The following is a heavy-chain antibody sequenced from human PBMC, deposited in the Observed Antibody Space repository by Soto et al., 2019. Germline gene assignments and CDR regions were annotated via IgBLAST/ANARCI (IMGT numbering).Heavy chain of an antibody. CDR2: ISAYNGAT. J-gene: IGHJ6*03. D-gene: IGHD6-6*01. CDR3: ARVRQLVGYLYDYMDV. V-gene: IGHV1-18*01. Sequence: QVPLLQSGAEVKKPGASVKVSCKPSGYTFTNYGITWVRQAPGPGLEWMGWISAYNGATHYTQSLQGRVTMTTATSTSTAYMELRVLRSDDTAVYYCARVRQLVGYLYDYMDVWGKGTTVTASS. CDR1: GYTFTNYG.